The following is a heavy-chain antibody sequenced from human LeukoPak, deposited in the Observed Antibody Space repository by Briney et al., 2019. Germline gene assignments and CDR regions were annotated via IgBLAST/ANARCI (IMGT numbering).Heavy chain of an antibody. J-gene: IGHJ3*02. Sequence: KPSETLSLTFTVSGGSISSYYWSWIRQPPGKGLEWIGYIYYSGSTNYNPSLKSRVTISVDTSKNQFSLKLSSVTAADTAVYYCARHVGWIQLWFGAFDIWGQGTMVTVSS. V-gene: IGHV4-59*08. CDR1: GGSISSYY. CDR3: ARHVGWIQLWFGAFDI. D-gene: IGHD5-18*01. CDR2: IYYSGST.